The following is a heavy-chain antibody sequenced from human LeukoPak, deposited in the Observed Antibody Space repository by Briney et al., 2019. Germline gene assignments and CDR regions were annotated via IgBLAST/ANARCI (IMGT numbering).Heavy chain of an antibody. CDR2: ISAYNGNT. V-gene: IGHV1-18*04. J-gene: IGHJ4*02. CDR3: ARDLYSYGSLYYFDY. Sequence: GASVKVSCKASGYTFTGYYMHWVRQAPGQGLEWMGWISAYNGNTNYAQKLQGRVTMTTDTSTSTAYMELRSLRSDDTAVYYCARDLYSYGSLYYFDYWGQGTLVTVTS. CDR1: GYTFTGYY. D-gene: IGHD5-18*01.